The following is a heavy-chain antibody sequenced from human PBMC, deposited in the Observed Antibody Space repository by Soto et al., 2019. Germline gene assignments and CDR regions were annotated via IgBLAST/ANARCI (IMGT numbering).Heavy chain of an antibody. D-gene: IGHD5-18*01. CDR3: ARDRGSYGYYYGMDV. CDR1: GFTFSYYG. J-gene: IGHJ6*02. V-gene: IGHV3-33*01. CDR2: IWYDGSNK. Sequence: QVQLVESGGGVVQPGRSLRLSCAASGFTFSYYGMHWVRQAPGKGLEWVAVIWYDGSNKFYADPVKGRFTISRDNSKNTLFLQMNSLRAEDTAVYYCARDRGSYGYYYGMDVWGQGTTVTVSS.